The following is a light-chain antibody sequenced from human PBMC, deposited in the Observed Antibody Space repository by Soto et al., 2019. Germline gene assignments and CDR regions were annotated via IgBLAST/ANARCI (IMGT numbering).Light chain of an antibody. J-gene: IGLJ1*01. CDR2: EGS. CDR1: SSAVGTYNL. V-gene: IGLV2-23*01. Sequence: QSVLTQPASVSGSPGQSITISCTGTSSAVGTYNLVSWYQHHPGKAPKLMIYEGSKRPSGVSNRFSGSKSGNTASLTISGLQAEDEADYYCCSYAGSSTYVFGTGTKLTVL. CDR3: CSYAGSSTYV.